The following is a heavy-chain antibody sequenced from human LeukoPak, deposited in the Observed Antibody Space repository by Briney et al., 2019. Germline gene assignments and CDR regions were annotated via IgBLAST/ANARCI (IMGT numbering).Heavy chain of an antibody. CDR2: INPSGGST. CDR3: ARGGSGWPETLLYFFDY. D-gene: IGHD6-19*01. CDR1: GYIFINYY. V-gene: IGHV1-46*01. Sequence: GASVKVSCKASGYIFINYYMHWVRQAPGQGLEWMAIINPSGGSTTYAQKFQGRVTLTRDTSTTTVYMEVSSLGTADTAGYYCARGGSGWPETLLYFFDYWGQGTLVTVSS. J-gene: IGHJ4*02.